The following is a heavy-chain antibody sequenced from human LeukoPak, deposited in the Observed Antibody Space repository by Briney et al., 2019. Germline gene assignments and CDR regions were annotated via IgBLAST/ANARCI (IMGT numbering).Heavy chain of an antibody. CDR2: INHSGST. J-gene: IGHJ4*02. Sequence: SETLSLTCTVSGGSISGYYWSWIRQPPGKGLEWIGEINHSGSTNYNPSLKSRVTISVDTSKNQFSLKLSSVTAADTAVYYCARTPRDIVVVVAAKRRLRYFDYWGQGTLVTVSS. D-gene: IGHD2-15*01. V-gene: IGHV4-34*01. CDR3: ARTPRDIVVVVAAKRRLRYFDY. CDR1: GGSISGYY.